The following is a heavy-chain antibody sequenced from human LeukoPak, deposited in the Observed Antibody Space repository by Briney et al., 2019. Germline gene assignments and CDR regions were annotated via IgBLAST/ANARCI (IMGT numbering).Heavy chain of an antibody. CDR1: GGSITSGSFY. CDR3: ALSSSSFGEDCFDP. V-gene: IGHV4-39*01. D-gene: IGHD6-6*01. J-gene: IGHJ5*02. Sequence: SETLSLTCTVSGGSITSGSFYWAWIRQPPGKGLEWIGSIFYSGTTFYNPSLKSRVTISLDTSKNQFSLKLSSVTAADTAIYYCALSSSSFGEDCFDPWGQGTLVTVSS. CDR2: IFYSGTT.